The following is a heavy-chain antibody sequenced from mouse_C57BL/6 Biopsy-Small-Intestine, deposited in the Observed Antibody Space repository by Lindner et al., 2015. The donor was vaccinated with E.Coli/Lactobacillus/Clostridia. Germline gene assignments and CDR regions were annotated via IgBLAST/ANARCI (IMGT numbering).Heavy chain of an antibody. D-gene: IGHD1-1*01. CDR2: INPNYGSS. CDR3: ARHYAEGFAY. CDR1: GYSFTDYN. V-gene: IGHV1-39*01. J-gene: IGHJ3*01. Sequence: VQLQESGPELVKPGASVKISCRASGYSFTDYNMNWVKQSNGKSLEWIGVINPNYGSSSYNQRFKGKATLTVDQSSSTAYMQLDSLTSEDSAVYYCARHYAEGFAYWGQGTLVTVSA.